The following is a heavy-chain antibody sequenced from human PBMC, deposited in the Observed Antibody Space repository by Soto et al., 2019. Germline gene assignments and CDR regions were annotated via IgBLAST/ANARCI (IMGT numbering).Heavy chain of an antibody. D-gene: IGHD3-10*01. Sequence: ASVKVSCKASGYTFTSSYMHWVRQAPGQGLEWMGIINPSGGTTSHAQKFKGRVTMTRDTSTSTVYMELSSLRSEDTAVYYCARGGSSMVREFDYWGKGTQVTVSS. CDR3: ARGGSSMVREFDY. J-gene: IGHJ4*02. V-gene: IGHV1-46*01. CDR1: GYTFTSSY. CDR2: INPSGGTT.